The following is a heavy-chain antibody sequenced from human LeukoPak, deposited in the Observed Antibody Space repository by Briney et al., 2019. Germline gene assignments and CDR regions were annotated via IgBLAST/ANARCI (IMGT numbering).Heavy chain of an antibody. CDR2: IYYSGSA. Sequence: SETLSLTCTVAGGSTSSYYWTWIRQPPGRGLEWIGYIYYSGSANYNPSLKSRVTISVDTSKNQFSLKLCSVTAADTAIYYCARGPPTVVTPYWYFDLWGRGTLVTVSS. V-gene: IGHV4-59*01. D-gene: IGHD4-23*01. J-gene: IGHJ2*01. CDR3: ARGPPTVVTPYWYFDL. CDR1: GGSTSSYY.